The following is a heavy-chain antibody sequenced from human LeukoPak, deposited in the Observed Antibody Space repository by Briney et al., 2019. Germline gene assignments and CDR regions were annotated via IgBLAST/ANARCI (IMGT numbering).Heavy chain of an antibody. V-gene: IGHV3-74*01. D-gene: IGHD6-13*01. J-gene: IGHJ4*02. CDR2: INSGGSDT. CDR3: ARVGVFEAAAGQFDY. Sequence: GGSLRPSCAASGFTFSSYWMHWVRQAPGKGLVWVSRINSGGSDTTYADSVKGRFTISRDNAKNTLYLQMNSLRAEDTAVYYCARVGVFEAAAGQFDYWGQGTLVTVSS. CDR1: GFTFSSYW.